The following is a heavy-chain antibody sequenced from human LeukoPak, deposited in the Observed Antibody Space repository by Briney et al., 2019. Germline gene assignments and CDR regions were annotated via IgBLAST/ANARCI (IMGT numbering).Heavy chain of an antibody. CDR1: GFTFSSYW. Sequence: PGGSLRLSCAASGFTFSSYWMTWVRQAPGKGLEWVANIKRDGSEKHYVDSVKGRFTISRDNAKNSMFLQMNSLRAEDTAVYYCARYRRHDSSGYFGGRGAYFDYWGQGTLVTVSS. V-gene: IGHV3-7*03. D-gene: IGHD3-22*01. J-gene: IGHJ4*02. CDR3: ARYRRHDSSGYFGGRGAYFDY. CDR2: IKRDGSEK.